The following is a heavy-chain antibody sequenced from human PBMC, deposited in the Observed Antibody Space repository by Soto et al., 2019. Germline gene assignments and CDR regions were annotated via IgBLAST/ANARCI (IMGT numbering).Heavy chain of an antibody. CDR1: GFTFGSYG. CDR2: ISYYGGDQ. CDR3: AKGPYYYDSALNFDY. D-gene: IGHD3-22*01. V-gene: IGHV3-30*18. Sequence: GGSLRLSCAASGFTFGSYGMHWVRQAPGKGLEWVALISYYGGDQYYADSVKDRFTISRDNSKNTVYLQMNSLRDEDTAVYFCAKGPYYYDSALNFDYWGRGTLVTVSS. J-gene: IGHJ4*02.